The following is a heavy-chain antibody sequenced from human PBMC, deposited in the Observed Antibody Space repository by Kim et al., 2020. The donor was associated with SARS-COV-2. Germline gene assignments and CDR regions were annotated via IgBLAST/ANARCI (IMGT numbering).Heavy chain of an antibody. V-gene: IGHV2-5*01. CDR3: AHSGGYSYGLLSY. D-gene: IGHD5-18*01. Sequence: YRPSLKSRLTITKDTSKNQVVLTMTNIDPVDTATYYCAHSGGYSYGLLSYWGQGTLVTVSS. J-gene: IGHJ4*02.